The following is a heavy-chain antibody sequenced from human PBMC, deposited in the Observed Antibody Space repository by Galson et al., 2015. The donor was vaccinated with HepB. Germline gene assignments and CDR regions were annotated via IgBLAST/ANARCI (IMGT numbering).Heavy chain of an antibody. CDR3: ARHGDKNYYFDF. D-gene: IGHD1-7*01. Sequence: ETLSLTCTVSGGSISSHYWSWIRQPPGKGLEWIGYIYYNWSTNYNPSLKSRVAMSIDTSKDQFSLKLNSVTAADTAVYYCARHGDKNYYFDFWGRGTLVSVSS. CDR1: GGSISSHY. V-gene: IGHV4-59*11. CDR2: IYYNWST. J-gene: IGHJ4*02.